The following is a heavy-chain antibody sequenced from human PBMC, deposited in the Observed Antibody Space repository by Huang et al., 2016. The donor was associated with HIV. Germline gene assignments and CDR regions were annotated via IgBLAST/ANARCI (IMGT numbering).Heavy chain of an antibody. V-gene: IGHV3-48*04. D-gene: IGHD2-15*01. CDR3: ARESCSGGTCYLFDF. J-gene: IGHJ4*02. CDR1: GFTFGDFN. Sequence: EVQLVESGGGLVQPGTSLRLSCAASGFTFGDFNMNWVRQAPGKGMECISYSSSSSNSKLYADSVKGRFTISRDNARNSLYLQLKSLRVEDTAVYYCARESCSGGTCYLFDFWGQGVLVTVSS. CDR2: SSSSSNSK.